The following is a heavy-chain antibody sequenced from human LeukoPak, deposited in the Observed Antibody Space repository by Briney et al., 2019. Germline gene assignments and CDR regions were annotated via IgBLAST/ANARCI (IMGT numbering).Heavy chain of an antibody. V-gene: IGHV1-69*13. J-gene: IGHJ4*02. CDR1: GGTFSSYA. CDR2: IIPIFGTA. D-gene: IGHD1-1*01. Sequence: SVKVSCKASGGTFSSYAISWVRQAPGQGLEWMGGIIPIFGTANYAQKFQGRVTITADESTSTAYMELSSLRSEDAAVYYCARVRVPMGRPRLWYFDYWGQGTLVTVSS. CDR3: ARVRVPMGRPRLWYFDY.